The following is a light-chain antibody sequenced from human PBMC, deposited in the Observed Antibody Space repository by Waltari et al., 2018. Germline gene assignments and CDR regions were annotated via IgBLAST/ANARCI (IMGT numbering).Light chain of an antibody. Sequence: DIQLTQSPSFLSASVGDRVTITCRASQAISSYLAWYQQKPGRAPKLLIYAASTLQSGVPSGFGGSGSGTEFTLTISSLQPEDFATYYCQQLDSHPVTFGQGTKVEIK. J-gene: IGKJ2*01. V-gene: IGKV1-9*01. CDR1: QAISSY. CDR3: QQLDSHPVT. CDR2: AAS.